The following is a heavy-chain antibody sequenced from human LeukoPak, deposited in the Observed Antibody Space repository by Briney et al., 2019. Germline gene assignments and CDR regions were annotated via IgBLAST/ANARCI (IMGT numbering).Heavy chain of an antibody. J-gene: IGHJ4*02. D-gene: IGHD6-6*01. Sequence: RGSLRLSCAASGFTFSSYWMHWVRQAPGKGLVWVSRINSDGSSTSYADSVKGRFTISRDNAKNTLYLQMNSLRAEDTAVYYCARGYGSSRGWYWGQGTLVTVSS. CDR2: INSDGSST. CDR1: GFTFSSYW. V-gene: IGHV3-74*01. CDR3: ARGYGSSRGWY.